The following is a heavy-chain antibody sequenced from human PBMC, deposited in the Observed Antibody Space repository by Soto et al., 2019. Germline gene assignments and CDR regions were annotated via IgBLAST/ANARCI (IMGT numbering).Heavy chain of an antibody. Sequence: DLEESGGGLVQPGGSLRLSCAASGFSFRSYSMNWVRQAPGKGLEWLSDISSSSYTIYYADSVKGRFTISRDNAKNSLYLQMDSLGAEDTAVYYCARELEYCSNGVCYPYFDSWGQGTLVTVSS. CDR1: GFSFRSYS. V-gene: IGHV3-48*04. J-gene: IGHJ4*02. D-gene: IGHD2-8*01. CDR2: ISSSSYTI. CDR3: ARELEYCSNGVCYPYFDS.